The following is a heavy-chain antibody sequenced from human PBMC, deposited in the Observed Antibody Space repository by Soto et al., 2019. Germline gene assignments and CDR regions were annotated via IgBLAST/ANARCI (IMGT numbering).Heavy chain of an antibody. CDR3: ARENDPYGFDL. CDR1: GYSFDSYA. V-gene: IGHV1-18*01. Sequence: QVQLVQSGATQEKPGASVKVSCEAFGYSFDSYAYSWVRQAPGQGLEWMGRIGSGDTKYAQKLPGRVTMTTDTSTNTAYMELRSLRSDDTALYYCARENDPYGFDLWGQGTMVTVSS. J-gene: IGHJ3*01. CDR2: IGSGDT.